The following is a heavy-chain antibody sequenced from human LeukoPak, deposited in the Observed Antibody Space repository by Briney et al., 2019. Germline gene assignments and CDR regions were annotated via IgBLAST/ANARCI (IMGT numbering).Heavy chain of an antibody. V-gene: IGHV1-8*01. J-gene: IGHJ6*03. Sequence: GASVKVSCKASGYTFTSYDINWVRQATGQGLEWMGWMNPNSGNTGYAQKFQGRVTMTRNTSISTAYMELSSLRSEDTAVYYCARGPVFYYYMDVWGKGTTVTISS. CDR3: ARGPVFYYYMDV. CDR2: MNPNSGNT. CDR1: GYTFTSYD.